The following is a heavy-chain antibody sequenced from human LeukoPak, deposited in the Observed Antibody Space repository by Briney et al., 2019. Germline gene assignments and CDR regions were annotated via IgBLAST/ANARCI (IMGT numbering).Heavy chain of an antibody. CDR3: ARGGIPVTGTHYY. D-gene: IGHD6-19*01. Sequence: GGSLRLSCAASGFTFSDYYMNWIRHTPGKGLEWVSYISTSSSYTNYADSVKGRFSISRDNAKNSLYLQMNSLTADDTALYYCARGGIPVTGTHYYWGQGTLVTVSS. CDR2: ISTSSSYT. J-gene: IGHJ4*02. V-gene: IGHV3-11*05. CDR1: GFTFSDYY.